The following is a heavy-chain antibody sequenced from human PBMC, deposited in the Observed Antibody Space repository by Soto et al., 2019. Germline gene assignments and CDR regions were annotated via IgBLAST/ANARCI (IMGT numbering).Heavy chain of an antibody. V-gene: IGHV1-2*02. J-gene: IGHJ4*02. CDR3: ATSKRIYYDSSGFWVALPGVLYYFAF. CDR2: INPNSGGT. CDR1: GYTFTGYY. D-gene: IGHD3-22*01. Sequence: ASVKVSCKASGYTFTGYYMHWVRQAPGQGLEWMGWINPNSGGTNYAQKFQGRVTMTRDTSISTAYMELSRLRSDDTAVYYCATSKRIYYDSSGFWVALPGVLYYFAFWGQGTLDTVSS.